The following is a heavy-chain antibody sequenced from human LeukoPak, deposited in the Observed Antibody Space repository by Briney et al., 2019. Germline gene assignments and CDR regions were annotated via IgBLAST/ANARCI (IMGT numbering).Heavy chain of an antibody. CDR3: ARQEGYGDYEH. J-gene: IGHJ4*02. CDR2: ICPGDSDT. Sequence: GESLKISCKGSGYSFTTYWIAWVRQMPGKGLEWLGTICPGDSDTRYSPSFQGQVTISADKSISTAYLQWSSLKASDTDMYFCARQEGYGDYEHWGQGTLVSVSS. CDR1: GYSFTTYW. D-gene: IGHD4-17*01. V-gene: IGHV5-51*01.